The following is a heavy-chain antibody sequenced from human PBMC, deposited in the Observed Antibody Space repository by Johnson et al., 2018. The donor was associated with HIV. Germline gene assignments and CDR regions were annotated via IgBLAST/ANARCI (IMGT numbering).Heavy chain of an antibody. V-gene: IGHV3-74*01. CDR1: GFTFDDYA. J-gene: IGHJ3*02. CDR2: INSDGGST. Sequence: VQLVESGGVVVQPGGSLRLSCAASGFTFDDYAMHWVRQAPGKGLVWVARINSDGGSTSYVDSVKGGFIISRDNTKNTLYLQMNSLRADDTAVYYCAREGPSERAGFDIWGQGTMVTVSS. CDR3: AREGPSERAGFDI.